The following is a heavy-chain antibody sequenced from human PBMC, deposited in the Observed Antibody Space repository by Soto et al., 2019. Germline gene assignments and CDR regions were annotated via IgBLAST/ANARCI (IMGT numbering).Heavy chain of an antibody. CDR1: GYSLSSFG. Sequence: ASVKVSCKASGYSLSSFGFSWVRQAPGEGLEWIGWVSGHTGDTRYAQKVQGRVTMTADTSTNTAFMELRSLRSDDTAVYYCSRGQASTAGTAGDYWGPGTLVTVSS. CDR3: SRGQASTAGTAGDY. D-gene: IGHD2-8*02. J-gene: IGHJ4*01. CDR2: VSGHTGDT. V-gene: IGHV1-18*04.